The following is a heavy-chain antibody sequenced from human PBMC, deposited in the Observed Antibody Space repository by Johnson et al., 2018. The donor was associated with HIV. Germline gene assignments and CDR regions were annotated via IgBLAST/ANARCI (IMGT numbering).Heavy chain of an antibody. V-gene: IGHV3-30*04. CDR3: ARGSGYYAAFDI. CDR1: GFTFSSYA. CDR2: ISYDGSDK. J-gene: IGHJ3*02. Sequence: QVQLVESGGGVVQPGRSLRLSCAASGFTFSSYAMHWVRQAPAKGLQWVAVISYDGSDKDYADSVRGRFSISRADSENTVYLEMNSLRAEDTAIYYCARGSGYYAAFDIWGQGTLVTVSS. D-gene: IGHD3-22*01.